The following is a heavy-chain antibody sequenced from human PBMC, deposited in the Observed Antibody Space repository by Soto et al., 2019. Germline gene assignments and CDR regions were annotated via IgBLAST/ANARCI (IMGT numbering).Heavy chain of an antibody. J-gene: IGHJ4*02. CDR2: INHSGST. V-gene: IGHV4-34*01. Sequence: SETLSLTCAVYGGSFNTYYWCWIRQPPGKGLEWIGEINHSGSTNFNPSLKSRVTISVDTSKNQFSLKLASVTAADTAVYFCARVRKEYSTCWDVDWSQGTLVTV. CDR1: GGSFNTYY. D-gene: IGHD6-13*01. CDR3: ARVRKEYSTCWDVD.